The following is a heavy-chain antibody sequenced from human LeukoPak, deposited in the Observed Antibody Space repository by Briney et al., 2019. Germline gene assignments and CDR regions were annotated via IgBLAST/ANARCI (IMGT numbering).Heavy chain of an antibody. CDR3: ASGRLRDAFDI. CDR1: GYTFTSYY. J-gene: IGHJ3*02. V-gene: IGHV1-46*01. Sequence: ASVKVSCKASGYTFTSYYMHWVRQAPGQGLEWMGIINPSGGSTSYAQKFQGRVTMTRDTSTSAVYMELSSLRSEDTAVYYCASGRLRDAFDIWGQGTMVTVSS. CDR2: INPSGGST. D-gene: IGHD4-17*01.